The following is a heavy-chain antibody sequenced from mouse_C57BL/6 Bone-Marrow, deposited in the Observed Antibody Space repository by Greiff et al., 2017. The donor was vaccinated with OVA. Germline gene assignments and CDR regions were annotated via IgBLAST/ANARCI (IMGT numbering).Heavy chain of an antibody. Sequence: EVQLQQSGPELVKPGDSVKISCKASGYSFPGYFMNWVMQSHGKSLEWIGRIIPYNGDTFSTQKFKGKATLTVDKSSSTAHMELRSLTSEDSAVYYCAREGDYYSYYFDYWGQGTTLTVSS. CDR3: AREGDYYSYYFDY. D-gene: IGHD1-1*01. CDR2: IIPYNGDT. CDR1: GYSFPGYF. V-gene: IGHV1-20*01. J-gene: IGHJ2*01.